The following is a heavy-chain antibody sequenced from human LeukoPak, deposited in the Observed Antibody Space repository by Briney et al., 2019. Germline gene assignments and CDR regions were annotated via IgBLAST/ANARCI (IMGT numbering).Heavy chain of an antibody. D-gene: IGHD6-19*01. CDR3: ARDIAVAAEYYYYGMDV. CDR2: IIPIFGTA. J-gene: IGHJ6*02. Sequence: SVKVSCKASGGTFSSYAISWVRQAPGQGLEWMGGIIPIFGTANYAQKFQGRVTITADKSTSTAYVELSSLRSEDTAVYYCARDIAVAAEYYYYGMDVWGQGTTVTVSS. CDR1: GGTFSSYA. V-gene: IGHV1-69*06.